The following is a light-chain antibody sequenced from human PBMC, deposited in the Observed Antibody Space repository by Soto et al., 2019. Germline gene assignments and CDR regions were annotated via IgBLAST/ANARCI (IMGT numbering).Light chain of an antibody. CDR1: SSNIGSNF. J-gene: IGLJ2*01. CDR2: RND. V-gene: IGLV1-47*01. CDR3: AAWDDSLSGHVV. Sequence: QSVLTQPPSASGTPGQSVTISCSGSSSNIGSNFVYWYQQLPGTAPKLLIYRNDPRPSGVPDRFSGSKSDTSASLAISGLRSEDEADYYCAAWDDSLSGHVVFGGGTKVTVL.